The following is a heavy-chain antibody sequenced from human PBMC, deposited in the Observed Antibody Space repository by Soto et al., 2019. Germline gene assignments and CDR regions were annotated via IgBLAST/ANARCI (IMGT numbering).Heavy chain of an antibody. J-gene: IGHJ6*02. D-gene: IGHD3-10*01. V-gene: IGHV1-69*13. Sequence: GASVKVSCKASGGTFSSYAISWVRQAPGQGLEWMGGIIPIFGTANYAQKFQGRVTITADESTSTAYMELSSLRSEDTAVYYCARVGSGRYYYYYGMDVWGQGTTVTVSS. CDR2: IIPIFGTA. CDR1: GGTFSSYA. CDR3: ARVGSGRYYYYYGMDV.